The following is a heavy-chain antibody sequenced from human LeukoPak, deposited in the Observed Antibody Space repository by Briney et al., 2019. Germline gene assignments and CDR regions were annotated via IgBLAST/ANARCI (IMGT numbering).Heavy chain of an antibody. CDR3: ARVVPAAIGYYEH. CDR1: GGSISSSSYY. V-gene: IGHV4-39*01. CDR2: IYYSGGT. Sequence: SETLSLTCTVSGGSISSSSYYCGWIRQPPGKGLEWIGSIYYSGGTYYNPSLKSRVTISVDTSKNQFSLKLSSVTAADTAVYYCARVVPAAIGYYEHWGQGTMVTVSS. J-gene: IGHJ1*01. D-gene: IGHD2-2*02.